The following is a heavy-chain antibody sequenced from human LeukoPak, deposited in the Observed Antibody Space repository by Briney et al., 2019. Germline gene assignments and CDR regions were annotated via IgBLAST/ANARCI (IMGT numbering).Heavy chain of an antibody. D-gene: IGHD6-13*01. CDR2: IYYSGST. Sequence: SETLSLTCTVSGGSISSYYWSWIRQPPGKGLEWIGYIYYSGSTNYNPSLKSRVTISVDTSKNQFSLKLSSVTAADTAVYYCARSGAYSSSWGYWGQGTLVTVSS. CDR3: ARSGAYSSSWGY. V-gene: IGHV4-59*12. CDR1: GGSISSYY. J-gene: IGHJ4*02.